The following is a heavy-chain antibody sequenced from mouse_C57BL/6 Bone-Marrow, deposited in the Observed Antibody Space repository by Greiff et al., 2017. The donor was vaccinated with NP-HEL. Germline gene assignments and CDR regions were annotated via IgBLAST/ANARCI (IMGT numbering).Heavy chain of an antibody. CDR1: GYTFTDYY. J-gene: IGHJ3*01. Sequence: VQLQQPGAELVKPGASVKMSCKASGYTFTDYYMNWVKQSHGKSLEWIGVINPYNGGTSYNQKFKGKATLTVDKSSSTAYMELNSLTSEDSAVYYCARGGFAYWGQGTLVTVSA. CDR2: INPYNGGT. V-gene: IGHV1-19*01. CDR3: ARGGFAY.